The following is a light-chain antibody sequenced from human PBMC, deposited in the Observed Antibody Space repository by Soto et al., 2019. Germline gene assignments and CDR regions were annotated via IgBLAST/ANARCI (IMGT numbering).Light chain of an antibody. V-gene: IGKV1-27*01. J-gene: IGKJ3*01. Sequence: DIQMTQSPPSLSASVGDRVTITCRASQGIRNFVAWYQQKPGKPPKLLIYAASTLQSGVPSRFSGSGSETDFTLTINSLQPEDVATYSCQKYSSVPVFGPGTKVEI. CDR2: AAS. CDR1: QGIRNF. CDR3: QKYSSVPV.